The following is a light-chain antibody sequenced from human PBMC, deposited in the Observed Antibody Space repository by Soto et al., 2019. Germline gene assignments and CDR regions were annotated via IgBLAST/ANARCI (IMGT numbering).Light chain of an antibody. CDR2: KAS. CDR1: QTIDTW. J-gene: IGKJ1*01. CDR3: QHYSFYSRT. V-gene: IGKV1-5*03. Sequence: DIQMTQSPSTLSASIGDGVTITCRASQTIDTWLAWYQQKPGKAPKLLIYKASSLQTGVPSRFSGSGSGTEFTLTISSLQPDDFATYYGQHYSFYSRTFSQGTKV.